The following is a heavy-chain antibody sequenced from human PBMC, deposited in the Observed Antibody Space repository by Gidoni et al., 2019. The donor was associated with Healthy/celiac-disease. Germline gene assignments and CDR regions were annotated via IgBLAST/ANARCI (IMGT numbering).Heavy chain of an antibody. CDR3: TTDKAFGGVIVINFDY. D-gene: IGHD3-16*02. V-gene: IGHV3-15*01. Sequence: EVQLVESGGGLVKHGGSLRLSCAASGFTFSNVWRSWVRQAPGKGLEWVGRIKSKTDGGTTDYAAPVKGRFTISRDDSKNTLYLQMNSLKTEDTAVYYCTTDKAFGGVIVINFDYWGQGTLVTVSS. J-gene: IGHJ4*02. CDR2: IKSKTDGGTT. CDR1: GFTFSNVW.